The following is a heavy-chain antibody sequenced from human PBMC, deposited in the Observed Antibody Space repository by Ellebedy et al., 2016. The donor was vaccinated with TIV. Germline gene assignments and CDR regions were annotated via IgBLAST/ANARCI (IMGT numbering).Heavy chain of an antibody. J-gene: IGHJ4*02. CDR1: GGSISSGASY. D-gene: IGHD6-19*01. V-gene: IGHV4-31*03. CDR2: IYYSGST. CDR3: ARHPLEWLVGPLYFDY. Sequence: MPSETLSLTCTVSGGSISSGASYWSWIRQHPGKGLEWIGYIYYSGSTYYNPSLKSRLSISVDTSKNQFSLKLSSVTAADTAVYYCARHPLEWLVGPLYFDYWGQGTLVTVSS.